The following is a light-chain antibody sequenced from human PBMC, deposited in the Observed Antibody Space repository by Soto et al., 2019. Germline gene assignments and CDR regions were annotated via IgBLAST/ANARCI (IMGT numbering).Light chain of an antibody. J-gene: IGKJ2*01. CDR2: GAS. CDR3: QQYDTSPYT. V-gene: IGKV3-20*01. Sequence: EIVLTQSPGTLSLSPGERATLSCRASQSVSSSYLARYQQKPGQAPGLLIYGASSRATGIPDRFSGSGSGTDFTLTISRLEPEDFAVFYCQQYDTSPYTFGQGTKLEIK. CDR1: QSVSSSY.